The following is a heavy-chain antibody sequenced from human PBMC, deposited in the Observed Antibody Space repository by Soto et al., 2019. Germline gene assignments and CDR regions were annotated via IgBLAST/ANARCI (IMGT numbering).Heavy chain of an antibody. V-gene: IGHV3-23*01. J-gene: IGHJ4*02. CDR2: ISGGGINT. CDR1: GFTFCSYA. CDR3: ATVGRANYFDN. Sequence: PGGSLRLSCAASGFTFCSYALTWVRQAPGKGLEWVSVISGGGINTLYADSVKGRFTISRDNSKNTLYLQMNSLRADDTAVYYCATVGRANYFDNWGQGTLVTVSS.